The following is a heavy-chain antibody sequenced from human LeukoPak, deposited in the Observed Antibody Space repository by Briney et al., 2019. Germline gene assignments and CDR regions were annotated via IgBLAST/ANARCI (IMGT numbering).Heavy chain of an antibody. Sequence: ASVRVSCKASGYTFTGHYIHWVRQAPGQGLEWMGWINPKNAGTNFAQRFQGRVTMTRDTSISTAYMELSRLRSDDTALYYCARTLYISAVPGGFDYWGQGTLVTVSS. CDR3: ARTLYISAVPGGFDY. CDR2: INPKNAGT. J-gene: IGHJ4*02. V-gene: IGHV1-2*02. D-gene: IGHD6-13*01. CDR1: GYTFTGHY.